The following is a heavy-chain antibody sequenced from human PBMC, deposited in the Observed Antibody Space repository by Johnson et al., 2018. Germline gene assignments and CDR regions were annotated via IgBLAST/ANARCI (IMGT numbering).Heavy chain of an antibody. Sequence: QVQLVESGGGVVQPGRSLRLSCAASGFTFSSYGMHWVRQAPGKGLEWVAVISYDGSNKYYADSVKGRFTISRDNSKNTLHLQMNSLRAEDTAVYYCARLDCSGGSCYGGDAFDIWGQGTMVTVSS. CDR3: ARLDCSGGSCYGGDAFDI. CDR1: GFTFSSYG. V-gene: IGHV3-30*03. D-gene: IGHD2-15*01. J-gene: IGHJ3*02. CDR2: ISYDGSNK.